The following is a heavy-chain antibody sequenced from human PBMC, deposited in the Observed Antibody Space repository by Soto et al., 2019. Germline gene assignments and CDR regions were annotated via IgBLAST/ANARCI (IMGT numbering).Heavy chain of an antibody. D-gene: IGHD3-9*01. V-gene: IGHV1-69*13. J-gene: IGHJ1*01. CDR2: IIPIFGTA. CDR3: ARGPYYDILTGPYAEYFQH. CDR1: GGTFSSYA. Sequence: SVKVSCKASGGTFSSYAISWVRQAPGQGLEWMGGIIPIFGTANYAQKFQGRVTITADESTSTAYMELSSLRSEDTAVYYCARGPYYDILTGPYAEYFQHWGQGTLVTVSS.